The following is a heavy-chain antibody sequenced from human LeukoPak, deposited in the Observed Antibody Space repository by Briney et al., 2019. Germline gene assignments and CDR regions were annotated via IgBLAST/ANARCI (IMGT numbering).Heavy chain of an antibody. Sequence: SETLSLTCTVSGGSISSNNYYWAWIRQPPGKGLEWIGTISYSGNSYYNPSLKSRVTISADTSKNQFSLTLTSVTAVDTAVYYCARHASDSTTGNRYRWFDPWGQRTLVTVSS. CDR1: GGSISSNNYY. J-gene: IGHJ5*02. CDR2: ISYSGNS. D-gene: IGHD3-16*02. V-gene: IGHV4-39*01. CDR3: ARHASDSTTGNRYRWFDP.